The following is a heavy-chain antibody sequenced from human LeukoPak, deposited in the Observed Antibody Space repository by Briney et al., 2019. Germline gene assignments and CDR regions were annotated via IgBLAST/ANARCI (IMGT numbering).Heavy chain of an antibody. V-gene: IGHV3-23*01. Sequence: GASLRLCSAASGFIFSSYAMSLVRQAPGEGVEWVSAISGSGASTYYADYVQGRITISRHNSKNTLYLQMNSLRADDTAVYYCAKSLSRGQDRGYYHYFDYWGQGTLVTVSS. CDR3: AKSLSRGQDRGYYHYFDY. CDR2: ISGSGAST. D-gene: IGHD5-12*01. CDR1: GFIFSSYA. J-gene: IGHJ4*02.